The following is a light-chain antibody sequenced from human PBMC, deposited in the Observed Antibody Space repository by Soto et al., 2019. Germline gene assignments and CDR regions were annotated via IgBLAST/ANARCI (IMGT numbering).Light chain of an antibody. CDR1: QSVCSN. CDR3: KQYNNWPPRT. CDR2: GAS. Sequence: EIVMTQSPATLSVSPGARATLSCRATQSVCSNLAWYQQKPGHAPTLVIYGASTRATGIPDRFSGSGSGPEITLTISSLQSEDFAVYYCKQYNNWPPRTWGQGTKVEIK. V-gene: IGKV3-15*01. J-gene: IGKJ1*01.